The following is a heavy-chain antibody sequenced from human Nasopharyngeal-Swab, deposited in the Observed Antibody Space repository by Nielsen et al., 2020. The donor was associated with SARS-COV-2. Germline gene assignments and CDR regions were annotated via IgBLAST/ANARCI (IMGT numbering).Heavy chain of an antibody. CDR2: ISSSSSTI. CDR3: ARGHPIVGATGIDY. CDR1: GFTFSSYS. V-gene: IGHV3-48*02. Sequence: GESLKISFAASGFTFSSYSMNWVRQAPGKGLEWVSYISSSSSTIYYADSVKGRFTISRDNAKNSLYLQMNSLRDEDTAVYYCARGHPIVGATGIDYWGQGTLVTVSS. D-gene: IGHD1-26*01. J-gene: IGHJ4*02.